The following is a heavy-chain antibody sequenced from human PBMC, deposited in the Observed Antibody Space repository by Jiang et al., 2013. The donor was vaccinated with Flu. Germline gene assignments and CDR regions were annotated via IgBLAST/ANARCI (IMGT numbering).Heavy chain of an antibody. Sequence: GESLKISCKGSEYKFSEHWIVWVRQMPGEGLEWMGVIYPGDSVTRYSPSFQGQVTFSADKSITTAYLQWNSLKASDTATYYCARAFLASFAHGMDVWGQGTTVTVSS. CDR2: IYPGDSVT. CDR1: EYKFSEHW. D-gene: IGHD2/OR15-2a*01. J-gene: IGHJ6*02. CDR3: ARAFLASFAHGMDV. V-gene: IGHV5-51*01.